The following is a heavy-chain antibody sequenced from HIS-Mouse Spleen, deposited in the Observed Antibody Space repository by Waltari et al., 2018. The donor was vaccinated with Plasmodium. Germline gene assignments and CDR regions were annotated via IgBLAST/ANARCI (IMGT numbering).Heavy chain of an antibody. V-gene: IGHV3-7*01. CDR3: ASSWYWYFDL. CDR2: IKQDGSEK. J-gene: IGHJ2*01. CDR1: DFPFVSYW. Sequence: EVRLVESGGGLVPPGGSLRLSCAASDFPFVSYWMSWVRQAPGKGLEWVANIKQDGSEKYYVDSVKGRFTISRDNAKNSLYLQMNSLRAEDTAVYYCASSWYWYFDLWGRGTLVTVSS. D-gene: IGHD6-13*01.